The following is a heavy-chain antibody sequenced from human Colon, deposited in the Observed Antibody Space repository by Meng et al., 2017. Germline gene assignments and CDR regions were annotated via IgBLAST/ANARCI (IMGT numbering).Heavy chain of an antibody. D-gene: IGHD2-8*01. CDR3: ARDSIRVYYFDY. J-gene: IGHJ4*02. CDR1: GYTFTSYH. Sequence: ASVKVSCKASGYTFTSYHMHWVRQAPGQGLEWMGIINPSGGSTSYAQKFQGRVTMTRDTSTSTVYMELSSLRSEDTAVYYCARDSIRVYYFDYWGQRTLVTVSS. V-gene: IGHV1-46*01. CDR2: INPSGGST.